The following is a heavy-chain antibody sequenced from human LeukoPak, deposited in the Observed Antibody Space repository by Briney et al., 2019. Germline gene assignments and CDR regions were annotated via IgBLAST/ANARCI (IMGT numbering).Heavy chain of an antibody. J-gene: IGHJ4*02. V-gene: IGHV3-30*02. D-gene: IGHD2-2*01. CDR3: ALDIVVVPAAAPSDY. CDR2: IRYDGSNK. Sequence: GGSLRLSCAASGFTFSSYGMHWVRQAPGKGLKWVAFIRYDGSNKYYADSVKGRFTISRDNSNNTLYLEMNSLRAEDTAVYYCALDIVVVPAAAPSDYWGQGTLVTVSS. CDR1: GFTFSSYG.